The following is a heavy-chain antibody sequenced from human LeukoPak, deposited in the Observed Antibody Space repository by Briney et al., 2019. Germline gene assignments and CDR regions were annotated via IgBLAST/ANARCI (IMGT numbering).Heavy chain of an antibody. CDR2: ISPYDGNT. J-gene: IGHJ5*02. CDR3: ARDKVIASAGSPNWFDP. Sequence: ASVKVSCKASGYTFTSYGISWVRQATGQGLEWVGWISPYDGNTNYAQRFQDRVTMTTNTSTTTAYMELRKLRSDDTAVYYCARDKVIASAGSPNWFDPGGQGTLVTVSS. CDR1: GYTFTSYG. V-gene: IGHV1-18*01. D-gene: IGHD6-13*01.